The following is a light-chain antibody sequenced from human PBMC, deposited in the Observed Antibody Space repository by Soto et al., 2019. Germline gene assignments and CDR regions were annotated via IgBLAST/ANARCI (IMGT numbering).Light chain of an antibody. CDR2: GVS. CDR1: QPVSSNF. J-gene: IGKJ5*01. CDR3: QQYANSPIT. Sequence: ELVLTQSPGTLSLSPGESAALSCRASQPVSSNFLAWYQQKPGQAPRLLIYGVSSRASGIPDRFFGSGSGTDFTLTINRLEPEDFEVYYCQQYANSPITFGQGTRLDIK. V-gene: IGKV3-20*01.